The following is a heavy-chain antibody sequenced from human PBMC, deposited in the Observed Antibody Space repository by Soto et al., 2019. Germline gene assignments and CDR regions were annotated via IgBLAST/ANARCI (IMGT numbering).Heavy chain of an antibody. CDR2: IYYSGST. CDR1: GGSISGYY. Sequence: QVQLQESGPGLVKPSETLSLTCAVSGGSISGYYWSWIRQAPGKGLEWIAYIYYSGSTNYNPSLQSRVTISVDTSKNQFSLKLSSVTAADTAVYYCARSPGYYFDYWGQGTLVTVSS. V-gene: IGHV4-59*08. J-gene: IGHJ4*02. CDR3: ARSPGYYFDY. D-gene: IGHD3-10*01.